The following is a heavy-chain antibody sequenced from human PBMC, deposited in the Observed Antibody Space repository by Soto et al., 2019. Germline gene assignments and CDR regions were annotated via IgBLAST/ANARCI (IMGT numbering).Heavy chain of an antibody. CDR1: KFTFKDYA. CDR3: AREYIFTQERRPLDS. D-gene: IGHD1-1*01. J-gene: IGHJ4*02. V-gene: IGHV3-9*01. CDR2: ISWNSGTI. Sequence: EVQLVESGGGSVQPGRSLRLSCVASKFTFKDYAMHWVRQAPGKGLEWVSGISWNSGTIAYADSVQGRFTISRDNAKNSLYLQMDSLRAEDTALYYCAREYIFTQERRPLDSWGQGTLVTVSS.